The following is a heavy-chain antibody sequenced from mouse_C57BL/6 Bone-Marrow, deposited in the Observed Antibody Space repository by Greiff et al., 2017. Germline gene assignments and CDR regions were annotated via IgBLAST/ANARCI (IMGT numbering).Heavy chain of an antibody. Sequence: VQLQQSVAELVRPGASVKLSCTASGFNIKNTYMPWVKQRPEQGLEWIGRIDPANGNTKYDPKFKGKATMTADTSSNTAYLQLSSLTSEDTAIYYCARCSFGCAMDYWGQGTTVTVSS. V-gene: IGHV14-3*01. CDR2: IDPANGNT. D-gene: IGHD1-1*01. J-gene: IGHJ4*01. CDR1: GFNIKNTY. CDR3: ARCSFGCAMDY.